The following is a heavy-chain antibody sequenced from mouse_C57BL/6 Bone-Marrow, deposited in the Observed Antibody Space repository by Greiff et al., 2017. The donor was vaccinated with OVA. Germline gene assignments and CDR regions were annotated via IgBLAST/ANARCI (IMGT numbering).Heavy chain of an antibody. CDR1: GYAFTNYL. J-gene: IGHJ2*01. CDR2: FYPGSGSI. CDR3: ARHALNYFDY. V-gene: IGHV1-62-2*01. Sequence: QVQLKQSGAELVRPGPSVKVSCKASGYAFTNYLIEWVKQRPGQGLEWIGWFYPGSGSIKYNEKFKDKATLTADKSSSTVYMELSRLTSEDSAVYFCARHALNYFDYWGQGTTLTVSS. D-gene: IGHD1-3*01.